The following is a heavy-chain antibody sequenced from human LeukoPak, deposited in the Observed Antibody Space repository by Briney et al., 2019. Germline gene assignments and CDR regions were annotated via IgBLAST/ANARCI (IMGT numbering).Heavy chain of an antibody. Sequence: ASVKVSCKASGYTFTDYYMHWVRQAPGQGFEWMGWINPNDGGTNYAQKFQGRVTMTRETSISTAHMEVSRLRSDDTAVYYCARANFLYCSSTTCLFDYWGQGTLVTVSS. CDR1: GYTFTDYY. CDR2: INPNDGGT. J-gene: IGHJ4*02. V-gene: IGHV1-2*02. CDR3: ARANFLYCSSTTCLFDY. D-gene: IGHD2-2*01.